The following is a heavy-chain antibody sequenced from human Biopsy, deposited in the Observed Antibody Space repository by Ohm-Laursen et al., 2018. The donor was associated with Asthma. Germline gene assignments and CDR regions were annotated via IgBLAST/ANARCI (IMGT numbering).Heavy chain of an antibody. J-gene: IGHJ6*02. CDR3: ARAVDYSHYYGIDV. CDR2: TSVYNGNT. Sequence: ASVKVSCKTSGYTFNSAGITWVRQAPGQGLEWMGLTSVYNGNTKVAQKLQDRVTMITDTSTSTAYMELRSLRSDDTAVYFCARAVDYSHYYGIDVWGQGTTVTVS. V-gene: IGHV1-18*01. CDR1: GYTFNSAG. D-gene: IGHD3-10*01.